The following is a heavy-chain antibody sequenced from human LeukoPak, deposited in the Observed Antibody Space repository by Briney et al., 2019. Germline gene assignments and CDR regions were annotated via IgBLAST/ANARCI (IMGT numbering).Heavy chain of an antibody. CDR3: ARGDILTGPDY. CDR1: GGSISSYY. CDR2: IYYSGST. Sequence: SETLSLTCTVSGGSISSYYWSWIRQPPGKGLEWIGYIYYSGSTNYNPSLKSRVTISVDTSKNQFSLKPCSVTAADTAVYYCARGDILTGPDYWGQGTLVTVSS. J-gene: IGHJ4*02. V-gene: IGHV4-59*01. D-gene: IGHD3-9*01.